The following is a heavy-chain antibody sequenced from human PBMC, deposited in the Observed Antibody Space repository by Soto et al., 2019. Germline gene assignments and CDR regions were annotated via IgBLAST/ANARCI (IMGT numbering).Heavy chain of an antibody. Sequence: GASVKVSCKASGYTFTVYYMHWARQAPGQGLEWMGWINPKSGGTMYPQKFQGRVTMTWDTSISTAYMALTRLRSDDTVVYYCARDLAKGGGSAGFDYWGQGTLVTVSS. CDR1: GYTFTVYY. V-gene: IGHV1-2*02. CDR3: ARDLAKGGGSAGFDY. J-gene: IGHJ4*02. D-gene: IGHD1-26*01. CDR2: INPKSGGT.